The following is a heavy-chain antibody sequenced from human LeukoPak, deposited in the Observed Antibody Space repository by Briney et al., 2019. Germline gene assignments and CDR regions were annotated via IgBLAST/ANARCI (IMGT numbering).Heavy chain of an antibody. D-gene: IGHD6-6*01. Sequence: ASVRVSCKASGYTFTSYDINWVRQATGQGLEWMGWMNPNSGNTGYAQKFQGRVTITADESTSTAYMELSSLRSEDTAVYYCARFSSGSPSPHFDYWGQGTLVTVSS. CDR1: GYTFTSYD. CDR3: ARFSSGSPSPHFDY. J-gene: IGHJ4*02. CDR2: MNPNSGNT. V-gene: IGHV1-8*01.